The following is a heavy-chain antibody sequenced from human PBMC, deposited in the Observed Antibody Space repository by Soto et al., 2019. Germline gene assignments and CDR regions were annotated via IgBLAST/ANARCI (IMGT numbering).Heavy chain of an antibody. CDR1: GFTFSSYA. CDR3: AKGGYGSGSYSLYFDY. CDR2: ISGSGGST. Sequence: GGSLRLSCAASGFTFSSYAMSWVRQAPGKGLEWVSAISGSGGSTYYADSVKGRFTISRDNSKNTLYLQMNSLRAEDTAVYYCAKGGYGSGSYSLYFDYWGQGTLVTVSS. D-gene: IGHD3-10*01. J-gene: IGHJ4*02. V-gene: IGHV3-23*01.